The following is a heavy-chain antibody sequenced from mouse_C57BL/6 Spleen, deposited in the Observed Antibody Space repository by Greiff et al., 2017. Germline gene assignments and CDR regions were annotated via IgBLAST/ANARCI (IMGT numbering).Heavy chain of an antibody. V-gene: IGHV1-63*01. CDR2: IYPGGGYT. CDR3: ARSEDYDGYYFDY. D-gene: IGHD2-4*01. CDR1: GYTFTNYW. J-gene: IGHJ2*01. Sequence: QVQLQQSGAELVRPGTSVKMSCKASGYTFTNYWIGWAKQRPGHGLEWIGDIYPGGGYTNYNEKFKGKATLTADKSSSTAYMQFSSLTSEDSAIYYCARSEDYDGYYFDYWGQGTTLTVSS.